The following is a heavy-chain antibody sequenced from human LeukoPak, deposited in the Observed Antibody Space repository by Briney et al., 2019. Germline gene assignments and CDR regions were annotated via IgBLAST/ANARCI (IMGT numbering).Heavy chain of an antibody. J-gene: IGHJ5*02. D-gene: IGHD4-23*01. V-gene: IGHV1-8*01. CDR3: ARNYGGNSGWFDP. CDR1: GYTLTNYD. CDR2: MKPKSGET. Sequence: ASVSVSCTASGYTLTNYDINWGRQAPGQGVERRGWMKPKSGETGYAQKFQGRAIMPRDTSTNPAYMELRSLTSEDTAVYYCARNYGGNSGWFDPWGQGTVVTVS.